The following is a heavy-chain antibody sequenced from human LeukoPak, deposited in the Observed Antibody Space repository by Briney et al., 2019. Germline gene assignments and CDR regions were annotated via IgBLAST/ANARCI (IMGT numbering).Heavy chain of an antibody. CDR1: GFTVSSNY. Sequence: GGSLRLSCAASGFTVSSNYMSWVRQAPGKGLEWGSVIYSGGSTYYADSVKGRFTISRDNSKNTLYLQMNSLRAEDTAVYYCARDRVIAAAGTTYYYYGMDVWGQGTTVTVSS. CDR3: ARDRVIAAAGTTYYYYGMDV. V-gene: IGHV3-66*01. J-gene: IGHJ6*02. D-gene: IGHD6-13*01. CDR2: IYSGGST.